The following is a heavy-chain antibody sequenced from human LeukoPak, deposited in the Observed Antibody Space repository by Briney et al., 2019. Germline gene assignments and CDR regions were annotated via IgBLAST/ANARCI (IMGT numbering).Heavy chain of an antibody. CDR1: GFTFSSYA. Sequence: GGSLRHSCAASGFTFSSYAMSWVRQAPGKGLEWVSAISGSSGSTYYADSVKGRFTISRDNSKNTLYLQMNSLRAEDTAVYYCAKPRGTCSSTSCYIDAFDIWGQGTMVTVSS. CDR2: ISGSSGST. CDR3: AKPRGTCSSTSCYIDAFDI. V-gene: IGHV3-23*01. D-gene: IGHD2-2*01. J-gene: IGHJ3*02.